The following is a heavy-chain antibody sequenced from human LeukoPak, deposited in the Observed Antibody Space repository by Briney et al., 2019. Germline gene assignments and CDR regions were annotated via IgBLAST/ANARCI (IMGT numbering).Heavy chain of an antibody. CDR3: AITRGTDSSGYYLDY. CDR1: GGSISSYY. V-gene: IGHV4-4*09. D-gene: IGHD3-22*01. Sequence: SETLSLTCTVSGGSISSYYWSRIRQPPGKGLEWIGYIYTSGSTNYNPSLKSRVTMSVDTSKNQFSLKLSSVTAADTAVYYCAITRGTDSSGYYLDYWGQGTLVTVSS. CDR2: IYTSGST. J-gene: IGHJ4*02.